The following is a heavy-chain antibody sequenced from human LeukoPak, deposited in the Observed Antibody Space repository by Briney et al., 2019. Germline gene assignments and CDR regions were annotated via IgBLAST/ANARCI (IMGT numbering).Heavy chain of an antibody. Sequence: GASVKVSCKASGYTFTGYYMHWVRQAPGQGLEWMGWINPNSGGTNYAQKFQGRVTMTRDTSISTAYMELSRLRSDDTAVYYCARDGESEWELLYICDYWGQGTLVTVSS. CDR3: ARDGESEWELLYICDY. CDR1: GYTFTGYY. J-gene: IGHJ4*02. CDR2: INPNSGGT. V-gene: IGHV1-2*02. D-gene: IGHD1-26*01.